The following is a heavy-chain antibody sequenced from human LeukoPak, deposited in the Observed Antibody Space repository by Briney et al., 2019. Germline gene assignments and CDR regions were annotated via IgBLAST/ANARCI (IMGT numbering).Heavy chain of an antibody. CDR2: VYHSGST. CDR3: AREQVTTRNFDY. V-gene: IGHV4-38-2*02. J-gene: IGHJ4*02. D-gene: IGHD4-11*01. CDR1: GFSISSGYY. Sequence: SETLSLTCTVSGFSISSGYYWGWIRQPPGKGLEWIGSVYHSGSTNYNPSLKSRVTMSVDTSKNQFSLKLSSVTAADTAVYYCAREQVTTRNFDYWGQGTLVTVSS.